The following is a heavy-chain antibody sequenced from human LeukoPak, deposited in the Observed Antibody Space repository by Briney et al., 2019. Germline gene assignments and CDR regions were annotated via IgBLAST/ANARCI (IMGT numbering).Heavy chain of an antibody. Sequence: ASVKVSCKASGYTFTSYYMHWVRQAPGQGLEWMGWINPNSGGTNYAQKFQGRVTMTRDTSISTAYMELSRLRSDDTAVYYCARGRLGYCSSTSCYAGNPNWFDPWGQGTLVTVSS. J-gene: IGHJ5*02. V-gene: IGHV1-2*02. CDR3: ARGRLGYCSSTSCYAGNPNWFDP. CDR2: INPNSGGT. CDR1: GYTFTSYY. D-gene: IGHD2-2*01.